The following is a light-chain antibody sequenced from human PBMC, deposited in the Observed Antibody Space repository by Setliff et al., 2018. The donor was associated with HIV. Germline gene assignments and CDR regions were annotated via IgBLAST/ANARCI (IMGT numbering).Light chain of an antibody. CDR2: DVS. CDR3: SSYTASSSVWV. J-gene: IGLJ3*02. CDR1: RSDVGLYNY. Sequence: QSALAQPASVSGSLGQSITISCTGSRSDVGLYNYVAWYQQHPGKAPKLMIYDVSNRPSRVSDRFSGSKSGNTASLTISGLQAEDEADYYCSSYTASSSVWVFGGGTK. V-gene: IGLV2-14*03.